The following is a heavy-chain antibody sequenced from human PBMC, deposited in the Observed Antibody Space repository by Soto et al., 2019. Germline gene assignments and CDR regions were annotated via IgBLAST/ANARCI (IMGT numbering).Heavy chain of an antibody. CDR3: ARGGDCDKVGAVY. J-gene: IGHJ4*02. CDR1: GGGNLRDYR. Sequence: QVQLVQSGAEVKEPGSSVKVSCKASGGGNLRDYRTTWVRRAPGQGLEWMGGIIPKLGSANYAQNFQGRVTVTADESTNTGYMELRSLRADDTAVYYCARGGDCDKVGAVYWGQGTPVTVSS. CDR2: IIPKLGSA. D-gene: IGHD2-21*01. V-gene: IGHV1-69*01.